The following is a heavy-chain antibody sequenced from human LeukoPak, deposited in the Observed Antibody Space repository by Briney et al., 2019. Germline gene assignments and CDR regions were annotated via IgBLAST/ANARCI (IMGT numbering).Heavy chain of an antibody. D-gene: IGHD4-23*01. J-gene: IGHJ3*02. CDR2: ISRNSDTI. V-gene: IGHV3-9*03. CDR1: GFTFISYA. Sequence: PGGSLRLSCAVSGFTFISYAMHWVRQAPGKGLEWVSGISRNSDTIGYADSVKGRFTISRDNAKNSLYLQINSLRIEDMALYYCAKSYINYGGNSADAFDIWGQGTMVTVSS. CDR3: AKSYINYGGNSADAFDI.